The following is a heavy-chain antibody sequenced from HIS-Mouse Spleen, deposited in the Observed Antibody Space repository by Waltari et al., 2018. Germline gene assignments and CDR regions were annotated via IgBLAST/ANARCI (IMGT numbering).Heavy chain of an antibody. D-gene: IGHD3-10*01. Sequence: QLQLQESGPGLVKPSETLSLTCTVSGGSISSSSYYWGWIRQPPGKGLEWIGGIYYSGSTYYNPSRKRRVTISVDTSKNQFSLKLSAVTAADTAVYYCARASYYYGSGSYDAFDIWGQGTMVTVSS. V-gene: IGHV4-39*07. CDR2: IYYSGST. CDR3: ARASYYYGSGSYDAFDI. J-gene: IGHJ3*02. CDR1: GGSISSSSYY.